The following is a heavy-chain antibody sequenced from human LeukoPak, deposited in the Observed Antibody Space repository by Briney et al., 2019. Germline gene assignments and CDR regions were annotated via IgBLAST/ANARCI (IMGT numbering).Heavy chain of an antibody. D-gene: IGHD5-12*01. CDR3: VRMAFGISGYNGAYS. V-gene: IGHV3-20*04. Sequence: GGSLRLSCAASGFTFDDYGMSWVRQVPGKGLEWVSGINWNGGSTGYADSVRGRFAISRDNAKNSLFLQMNSLRAEDTALYYCVRMAFGISGYNGAYSWVQGTLVTVSS. J-gene: IGHJ4*02. CDR1: GFTFDDYG. CDR2: INWNGGST.